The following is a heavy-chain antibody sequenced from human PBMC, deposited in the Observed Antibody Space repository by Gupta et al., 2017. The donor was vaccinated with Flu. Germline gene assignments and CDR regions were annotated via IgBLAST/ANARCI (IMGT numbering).Heavy chain of an antibody. CDR2: IIPIFGTA. V-gene: IGHV1-69*06. Sequence: QVQLVQSGAEVKKPGSSVKVSCKASGGTFSRYAISLVRQAPGHGLEWMGGIIPIFGTANYAQKFQGRVTITADKSTSTAYMELSSLRSEDTAVYYCATHPLGKNNWFDPWGQGTLVTVSS. CDR1: GGTFSRYA. J-gene: IGHJ5*02. CDR3: ATHPLGKNNWFDP.